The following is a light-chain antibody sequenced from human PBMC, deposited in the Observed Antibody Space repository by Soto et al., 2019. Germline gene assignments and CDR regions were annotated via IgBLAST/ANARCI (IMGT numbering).Light chain of an antibody. CDR3: QQADRFPFT. CDR2: VAS. CDR1: QDIGTW. Sequence: DNQLTQSPYSVSASVGDRVTITCRASQDIGTWLAWYQQKPGKAPKLLIYVASNLQSGVPSRFSGAGSGTDFNLTITSLQPEDFAPYHCQQADRFPFTLGPGTKVDFK. V-gene: IGKV1-12*01. J-gene: IGKJ3*01.